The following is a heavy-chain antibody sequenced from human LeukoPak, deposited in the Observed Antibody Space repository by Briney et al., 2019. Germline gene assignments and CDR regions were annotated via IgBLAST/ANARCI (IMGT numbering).Heavy chain of an antibody. V-gene: IGHV4-4*07. CDR1: GGSISSYY. CDR3: ARTSARGAQLDY. J-gene: IGHJ4*02. D-gene: IGHD3-10*01. CDR2: IYSSGST. Sequence: SETLSLACSVSGGSISSYYWSWIRQPAGKGLERIGRIYSSGSTNYNPSLKTRVTMSLDTSKNQFSLNLTTVTAADTAVYYCARTSARGAQLDYWGQGTLVTVSS.